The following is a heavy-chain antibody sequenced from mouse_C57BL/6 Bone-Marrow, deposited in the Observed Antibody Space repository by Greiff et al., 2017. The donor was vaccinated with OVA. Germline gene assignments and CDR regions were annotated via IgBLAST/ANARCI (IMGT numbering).Heavy chain of an antibody. J-gene: IGHJ4*01. Sequence: QVQLKESGAELARPGASVKLSCKASGYTFTSYGISWVKQRTGQGLEWIGEIYPRSGNTYYNEKFKGKATLTADKSSSTAYMELRSLTSEDSAVYFCARRRLLFYAMDYWGQGTSVTVSS. CDR2: IYPRSGNT. D-gene: IGHD2-1*01. CDR1: GYTFTSYG. CDR3: ARRRLLFYAMDY. V-gene: IGHV1-81*01.